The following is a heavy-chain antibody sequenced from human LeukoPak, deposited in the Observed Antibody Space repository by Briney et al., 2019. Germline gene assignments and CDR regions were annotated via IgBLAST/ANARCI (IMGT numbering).Heavy chain of an antibody. CDR2: ISGSGGST. Sequence: GGSLRLSCAASGFTFSSYAMSWVRQAPGKGLEWVPAISGSGGSTYYADSVKGRFTISRDNSKNTLYLQMNSLRAEATAVYYCAKSSGGGSYPFDYWGQGTLVTVSS. CDR3: AKSSGGGSYPFDY. V-gene: IGHV3-23*01. J-gene: IGHJ4*02. CDR1: GFTFSSYA. D-gene: IGHD1-26*01.